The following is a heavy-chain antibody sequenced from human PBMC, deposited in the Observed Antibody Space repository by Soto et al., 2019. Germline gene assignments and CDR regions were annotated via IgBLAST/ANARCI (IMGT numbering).Heavy chain of an antibody. D-gene: IGHD1-26*01. CDR1: GFIFSSYA. CDR2: ISYDGSNK. V-gene: IGHV3-30-3*01. Sequence: QVQLVESGGGVVQPGRSLRLSCAASGFIFSSYAIHWVRQAPGKGLEWVAVISYDGSNKYYADSVKGRFTISRDNSKNTLYLQMNSLRAEDTAVFYCASAEVPCATDAFDLWGQGTMVTVSS. CDR3: ASAEVPCATDAFDL. J-gene: IGHJ3*01.